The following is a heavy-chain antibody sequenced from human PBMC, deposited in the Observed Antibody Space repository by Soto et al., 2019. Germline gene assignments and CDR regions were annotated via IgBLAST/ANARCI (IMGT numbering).Heavy chain of an antibody. V-gene: IGHV3-30*18. CDR3: AKDQGITFGGVIAALGGCFDY. CDR1: GFTFSSYG. Sequence: QVQLVESGGGVVQPGRSLRLYCAASGFTFSSYGMHWVRQAPGKGLEWVAVISYDGSNKYYADSVKGRFTISRDNSKNTLYLQMNSLRAEDTAVYYCAKDQGITFGGVIAALGGCFDYWGQGTLVTVSS. CDR2: ISYDGSNK. D-gene: IGHD3-16*02. J-gene: IGHJ4*02.